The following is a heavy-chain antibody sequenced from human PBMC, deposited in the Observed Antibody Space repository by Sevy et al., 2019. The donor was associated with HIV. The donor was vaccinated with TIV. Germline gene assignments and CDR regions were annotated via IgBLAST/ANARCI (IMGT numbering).Heavy chain of an antibody. CDR2: ITSSSSFI. V-gene: IGHV3-21*01. J-gene: IGHJ6*02. CDR1: GFTFRSYS. CDR3: DRPASYLSADEPLDNARFYGLDV. Sequence: GGSLRLSCAASGFTFRSYSMNWVRQAPGRGLEWVSSITSSSSFIFYADSVKGRFTISRDNAKNSLFLQMNSLRAEDTAGCYCDRPASYLSADEPLDNARFYGLDVWGQGTTVTVSS. D-gene: IGHD1-20*01.